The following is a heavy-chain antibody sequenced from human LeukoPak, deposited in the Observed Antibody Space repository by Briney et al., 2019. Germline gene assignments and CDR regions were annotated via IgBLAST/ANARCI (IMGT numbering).Heavy chain of an antibody. V-gene: IGHV3-15*01. Sequence: PGGSLRLSCAASGFTVSSNYMSWVRQAPGKGLEWVGRIKTNPEGGTTDYAAPLQGRFTISRDDSQNTLYLQMNSLKSEDTAVYYCTTENYEPYYWGQGTLVTVFS. CDR1: GFTVSSNY. CDR3: TTENYEPYY. D-gene: IGHD3-3*01. J-gene: IGHJ4*02. CDR2: IKTNPEGGTT.